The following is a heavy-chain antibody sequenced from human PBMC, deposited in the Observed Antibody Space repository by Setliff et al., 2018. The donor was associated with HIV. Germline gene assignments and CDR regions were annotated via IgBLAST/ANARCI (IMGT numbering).Heavy chain of an antibody. CDR3: AREVNIPVRGITDDAFDI. J-gene: IGHJ3*02. D-gene: IGHD3-10*01. CDR2: IYYSGNS. Sequence: PSETLSLTCTVSGASMSSGDYYWSWIRQPPGKGLEWIGYIYYSGNSYYNPSLKSRVTLSVDTSKNQFSLKVNSVTAADTAVYYWAREVNIPVRGITDDAFDIWGQGTMVTVSS. CDR1: GASMSSGDYY. V-gene: IGHV4-30-4*08.